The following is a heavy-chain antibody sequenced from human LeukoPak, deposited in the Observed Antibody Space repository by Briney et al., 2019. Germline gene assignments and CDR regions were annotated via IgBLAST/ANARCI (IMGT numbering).Heavy chain of an antibody. CDR2: IYYSGST. CDR1: GGSISSYY. D-gene: IGHD2-2*01. CDR3: ARAPYCSSTSCYEWQQLVFDY. Sequence: SETLSLTCTVSGGSISSYYWSWIRQPPGKGLEWMGYIYYSGSTNYNPSLKSRVTISVDTSKNQFSLKLSSVTAADTAVYYCARAPYCSSTSCYEWQQLVFDYWGQGTLVTVSS. J-gene: IGHJ4*02. V-gene: IGHV4-59*01.